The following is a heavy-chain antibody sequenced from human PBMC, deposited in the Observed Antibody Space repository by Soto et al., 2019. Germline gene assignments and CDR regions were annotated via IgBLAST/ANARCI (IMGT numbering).Heavy chain of an antibody. D-gene: IGHD3-10*01. V-gene: IGHV3-23*01. J-gene: IGHJ4*02. CDR2: ISGGGDTT. Sequence: EVQLLESGGGLVQPGGSLRLSCAASGFTFNNYAMSWVRQAPGKGLEWVSAISGGGDTTSYADSVKGRFTVPRDGSKNTLYLQMNSLRAEDTAVYYCAKGRGGSGSLTPRVDFWGQGTLVTVSS. CDR1: GFTFNNYA. CDR3: AKGRGGSGSLTPRVDF.